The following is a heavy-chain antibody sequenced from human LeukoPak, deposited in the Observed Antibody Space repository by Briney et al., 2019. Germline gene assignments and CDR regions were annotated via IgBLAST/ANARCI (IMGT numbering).Heavy chain of an antibody. Sequence: GRSLRLSCAASGFTFDDYAMHWLRQAPGKGLEWVSGISWNSGSIGYADSVKGRFTISRDNAKNSLYLQMNSLRAEDTALYYCAKERGYSYGLDYWGQGTLVTVSS. V-gene: IGHV3-9*01. CDR1: GFTFDDYA. D-gene: IGHD5-18*01. CDR3: AKERGYSYGLDY. CDR2: ISWNSGSI. J-gene: IGHJ4*02.